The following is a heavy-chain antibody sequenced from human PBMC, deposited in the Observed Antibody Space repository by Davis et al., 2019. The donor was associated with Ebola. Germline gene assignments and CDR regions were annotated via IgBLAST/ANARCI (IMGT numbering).Heavy chain of an antibody. CDR2: INHSGST. CDR3: ARGRQMGWFDP. Sequence: MPSETLSPTCAVHGGSFSGYYWSWIRQPPGKGLEWIGEINHSGSTNYNPSLKSRVTISVDTSKNQFSLKLSSVTAADTAVYYCARGRQMGWFDPWGQGTLVTVSS. J-gene: IGHJ5*02. D-gene: IGHD5-24*01. CDR1: GGSFSGYY. V-gene: IGHV4-34*01.